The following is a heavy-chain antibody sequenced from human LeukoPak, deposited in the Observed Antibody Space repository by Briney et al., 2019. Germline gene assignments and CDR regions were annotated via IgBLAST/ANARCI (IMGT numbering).Heavy chain of an antibody. Sequence: SQTLSLTCTVSGGSISSGSYYWSWIRRPAGKGLEWIGRIYTSGSNNYNPSLKSRVTISVDTSKNQFSLKLSSVTAADTAVYYCAREAVAAQEWFDPWGQGTLVTVSS. D-gene: IGHD6-19*01. J-gene: IGHJ5*02. CDR3: AREAVAAQEWFDP. CDR2: IYTSGSN. CDR1: GGSISSGSYY. V-gene: IGHV4-61*02.